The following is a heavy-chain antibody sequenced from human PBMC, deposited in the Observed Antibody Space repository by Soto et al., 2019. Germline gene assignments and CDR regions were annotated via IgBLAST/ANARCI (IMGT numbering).Heavy chain of an antibody. Sequence: SETLSLTCTVSGASISGYHWSWIRQPPGKGLEWIGEINHSGSTNYNPSLKSRVTISVDTSKNQFSLKLSSVTAADTAVYYCARGRWLRSSFDYWGQGTLVTVSS. J-gene: IGHJ4*02. V-gene: IGHV4-34*01. CDR3: ARGRWLRSSFDY. CDR2: INHSGST. D-gene: IGHD5-12*01. CDR1: GASISGYH.